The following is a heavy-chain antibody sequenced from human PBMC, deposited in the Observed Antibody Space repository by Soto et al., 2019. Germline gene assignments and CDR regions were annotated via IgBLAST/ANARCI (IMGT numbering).Heavy chain of an antibody. CDR2: IRFDGSNI. D-gene: IGHD1-26*01. V-gene: IGHV3-33*08. Sequence: GGYLRHSCSASGFTFRGYGQHWGRLVPGKGLEWVAVIRFDGSNIHYADSVKGRFTISRDNSKITLYLQMDSLRAEDTAVYYCVRVGVGGTVFFGLLDYRAQRAPVTGSS. J-gene: IGHJ4*02. CDR3: VRVGVGGTVFFGLLDY. CDR1: GFTFRGYG.